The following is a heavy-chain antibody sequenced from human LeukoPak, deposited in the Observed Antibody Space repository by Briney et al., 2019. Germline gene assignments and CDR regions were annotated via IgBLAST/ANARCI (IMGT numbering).Heavy chain of an antibody. CDR3: ARAHNYGDFDY. Sequence: PGGSLRLSCAASGFTFSSYWMHWVRQAPGKGLVWVSRINSDGSSTSYADSVKGRFTISRDNAKNTLYLQMNSLRAEDTAVYYCARAHNYGDFDYWGQGTLVTVSS. CDR1: GFTFSSYW. V-gene: IGHV3-74*01. J-gene: IGHJ4*02. D-gene: IGHD4-17*01. CDR2: INSDGSST.